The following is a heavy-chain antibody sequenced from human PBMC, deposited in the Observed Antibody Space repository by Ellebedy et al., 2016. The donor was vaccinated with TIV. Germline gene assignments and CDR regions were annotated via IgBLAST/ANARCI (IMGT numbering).Heavy chain of an antibody. D-gene: IGHD3-22*01. CDR2: IENSGTT. Sequence: PGGSLRLSCSVSGGSISTYFWSWIRQPPGKGLEWIAYIENSGTTDYNPSLKSRVTISIDRSKNQFSLKLNSVTAADTAMYYCARTHFYETSGFYVDAFDIWGQGTLVTVSS. CDR3: ARTHFYETSGFYVDAFDI. CDR1: GGSISTYF. V-gene: IGHV4-59*01. J-gene: IGHJ3*02.